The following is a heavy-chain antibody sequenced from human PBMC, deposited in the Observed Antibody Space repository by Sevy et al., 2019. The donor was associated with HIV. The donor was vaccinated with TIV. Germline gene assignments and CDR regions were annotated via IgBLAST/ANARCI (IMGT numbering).Heavy chain of an antibody. CDR3: ARTPVIMITSGGVIALRQFDF. D-gene: IGHD3-16*02. V-gene: IGHV4-59*01. CDR1: GGSISGYY. Sequence: SETLSLTSTVSGGSISGYYWSWIRQPPGKGLEWIGYIYYSGSTNYNPSLKNRVTMSVDTSKNQFSLKMSSVTAADTAVYYCARTPVIMITSGGVIALRQFDFWGQGTLVTVSS. J-gene: IGHJ4*02. CDR2: IYYSGST.